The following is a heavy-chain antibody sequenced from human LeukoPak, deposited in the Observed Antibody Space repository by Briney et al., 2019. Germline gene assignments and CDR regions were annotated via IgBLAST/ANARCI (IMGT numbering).Heavy chain of an antibody. Sequence: SETLSLTCTVSGGSISSYYWSWIRQPAGKGLEWIGRIYTSGSTNYNPSLKSRVTMSVDTSKNQFSLKLSSVTAADTAVYYCARLGYDFWSGYYSDQYYFDYWGQGTLVTVSS. J-gene: IGHJ4*02. CDR3: ARLGYDFWSGYYSDQYYFDY. D-gene: IGHD3-3*01. CDR1: GGSISSYY. V-gene: IGHV4-4*07. CDR2: IYTSGST.